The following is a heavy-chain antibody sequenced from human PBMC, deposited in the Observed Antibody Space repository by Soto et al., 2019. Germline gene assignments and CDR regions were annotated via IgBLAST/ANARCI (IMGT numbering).Heavy chain of an antibody. CDR3: ARGGSESAY. CDR1: GFTFSTYW. CDR2: IKEDGSDK. Sequence: EVQLVESGGGLVQPGGSLRLSCAASGFTFSTYWMTWVRQAPGKGLEWVANIKEDGSDKNYVDSVKGRFTISRDNAKNSLYLQMNSLRVEDTALHYCARGGSESAYWGQGTLVIVSS. J-gene: IGHJ4*02. V-gene: IGHV3-7*01.